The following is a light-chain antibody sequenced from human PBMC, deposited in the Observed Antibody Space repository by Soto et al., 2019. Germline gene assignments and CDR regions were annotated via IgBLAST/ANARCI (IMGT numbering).Light chain of an antibody. CDR2: GAS. Sequence: ESVLTQSPGTLSMSPGERATLSCRASQSVSSSYSAWYQQKPGQAPRLLIYGASSRATGIRDRFSGSGSGTDFTLTISRLEPEDFAVYYCQQYGSSPFTFGPGTKVDIK. V-gene: IGKV3-20*01. J-gene: IGKJ3*01. CDR3: QQYGSSPFT. CDR1: QSVSSSY.